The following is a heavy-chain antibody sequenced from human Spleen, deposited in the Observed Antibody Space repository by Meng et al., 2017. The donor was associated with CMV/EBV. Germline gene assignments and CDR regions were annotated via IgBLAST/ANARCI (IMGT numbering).Heavy chain of an antibody. CDR2: IYSGDSET. CDR3: ASRAVGATFGTLDI. V-gene: IGHV5-51*01. Sequence: GGSLRLSCTASGYSFVNHWIGWVRQMPRKGPEWVGTIYSGDSETRYSPSFQGQVTISVDKSIGTAHLQWSSLEASDTAIYYCASRAVGATFGTLDIWGQGTVVTVSS. D-gene: IGHD2-21*02. CDR1: GYSFVNHW. J-gene: IGHJ3*02.